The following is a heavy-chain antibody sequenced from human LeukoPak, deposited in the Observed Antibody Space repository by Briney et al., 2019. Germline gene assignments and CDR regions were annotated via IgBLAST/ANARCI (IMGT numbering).Heavy chain of an antibody. Sequence: SETLSLTCTASGGSISSTHYYWGWIRQPPGKGLEWIGEINHSGTTKYNPSLKSRVTISIDTSKNQFSLNVRSVTAADTAVYYCARGQYRRDYWGQGTLVTVSS. CDR1: GGSISSTHYY. V-gene: IGHV4-39*07. CDR3: ARGQYRRDY. CDR2: INHSGTT. D-gene: IGHD5-18*01. J-gene: IGHJ4*02.